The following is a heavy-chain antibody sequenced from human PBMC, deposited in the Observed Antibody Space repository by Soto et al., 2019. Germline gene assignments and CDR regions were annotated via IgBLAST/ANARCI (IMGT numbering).Heavy chain of an antibody. CDR2: ISGSGGST. V-gene: IGHV3-23*01. CDR1: GFTFSNYA. Sequence: AGGSLRLSCAASGFTFSNYAMNWVRQAPEKGLEWVSTISGSGGSTNYADSVKGRFTISRDNSKNSLYLQMNSLRAEDTAVYYCVKGAAYCGGDCQPPHWGQGTLVTVSS. D-gene: IGHD2-21*02. CDR3: VKGAAYCGGDCQPPH. J-gene: IGHJ1*01.